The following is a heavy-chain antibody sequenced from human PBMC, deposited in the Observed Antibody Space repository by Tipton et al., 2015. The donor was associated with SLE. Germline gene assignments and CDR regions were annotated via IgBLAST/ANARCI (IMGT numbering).Heavy chain of an antibody. Sequence: TLSLTCTVSGGSISSYYWSWIRQPPGKGLEWIGYIYDSGSSNYNPSLKSRVTISVDTSKNQFSLKLSSVTTADTAVYYCARDPRGYSSGWYAFDIWGQGTMVTVSS. CDR3: ARDPRGYSSGWYAFDI. CDR1: GGSISSYY. CDR2: IYDSGSS. V-gene: IGHV4-59*01. D-gene: IGHD6-19*01. J-gene: IGHJ3*02.